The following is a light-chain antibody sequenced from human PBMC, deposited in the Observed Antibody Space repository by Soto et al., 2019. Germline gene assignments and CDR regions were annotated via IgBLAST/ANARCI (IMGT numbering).Light chain of an antibody. CDR1: SSNIGSHT. CDR2: SHN. CDR3: TAWDARLNGQV. J-gene: IGLJ2*01. Sequence: QSVLTQPPSASGTPGQRVTISCSGSSSNIGSHTVTWHQQVPGTAPKLLIFSHNQRPSGVPDRFSGSKSGTSASLAISGLQSDDEADYYCTAWDARLNGQVFGGGTKLTVL. V-gene: IGLV1-44*01.